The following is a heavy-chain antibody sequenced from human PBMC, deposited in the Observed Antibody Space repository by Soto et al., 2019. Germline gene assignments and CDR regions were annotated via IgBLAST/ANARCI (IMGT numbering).Heavy chain of an antibody. CDR1: GGTFSSYA. J-gene: IGHJ6*02. Sequence: SVKVSCKAFGGTFSSYAISWVRQAPGQGLEWMGGIIPIFGTANYAQKFQGRVTITADESTSTAYMELSSLRSEDTAVYYCARVGSYGLYYYYYYGMDVWGQGTTVTVSS. CDR3: ARVGSYGLYYYYYYGMDV. D-gene: IGHD5-18*01. V-gene: IGHV1-69*13. CDR2: IIPIFGTA.